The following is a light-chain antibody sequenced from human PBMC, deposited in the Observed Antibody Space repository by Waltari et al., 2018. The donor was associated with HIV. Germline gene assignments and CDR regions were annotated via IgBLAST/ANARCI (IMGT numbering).Light chain of an antibody. CDR3: AAWDDSLNALL. V-gene: IGLV1-44*01. CDR2: SNN. J-gene: IGLJ2*01. Sequence: QSVLTQPPSPSGTPGQRVTISCSGSYSNIGTDGLNWYQQLPGTAPKLLIYSNNHRPSGVPDRFSGSKSGTSASLAISGLQSEDEAAYYCAAWDDSLNALLFGGGTKLTVL. CDR1: YSNIGTDG.